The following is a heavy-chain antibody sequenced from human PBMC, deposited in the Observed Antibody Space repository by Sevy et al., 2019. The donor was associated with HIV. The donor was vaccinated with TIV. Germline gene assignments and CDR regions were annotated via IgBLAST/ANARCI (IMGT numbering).Heavy chain of an antibody. V-gene: IGHV3-30-3*01. CDR3: ARDSGYTINYSPGAT. D-gene: IGHD5-12*01. CDR2: ISYDGSSK. J-gene: IGHJ5*01. Sequence: GGSLRLSCAGSGFTFSTYPMHWVRQSPGKGLEWVTVISYDGSSKYYADSVKGRFTISRDNSKNTVFLQMDSLRVDDTAVYYSARDSGYTINYSPGATWGHGALVTVSS. CDR1: GFTFSTYP.